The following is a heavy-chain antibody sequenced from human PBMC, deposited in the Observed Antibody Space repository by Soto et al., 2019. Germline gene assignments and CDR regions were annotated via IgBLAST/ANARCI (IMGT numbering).Heavy chain of an antibody. D-gene: IGHD1-26*01. Sequence: GASVKVSCKVSGYTLTELSMHWVRQAPGKGLEWMGGFDPEDGETIYAQKFQGRVTMTEDTSTDTAYMELSSLRSEDTAVYYCATERGGSYGPYYSYGMDFWGQGTTVTLSS. J-gene: IGHJ6*02. CDR1: GYTLTELS. CDR3: ATERGGSYGPYYSYGMDF. V-gene: IGHV1-24*01. CDR2: FDPEDGET.